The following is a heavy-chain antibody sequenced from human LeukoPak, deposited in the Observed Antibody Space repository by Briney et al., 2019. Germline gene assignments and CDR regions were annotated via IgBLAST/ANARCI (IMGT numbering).Heavy chain of an antibody. Sequence: PGGSLRLSRAASGFTFSSYAMNWVRQAPGKGLQWVSALSGSGAKTYYADSVKGRFTISRDNSKNTLYLQMNRLRAEDTAVYYCAKDQGSYGMDVWGQGTLVTVSS. J-gene: IGHJ6*02. V-gene: IGHV3-23*01. CDR2: LSGSGAKT. CDR1: GFTFSSYA. CDR3: AKDQGSYGMDV.